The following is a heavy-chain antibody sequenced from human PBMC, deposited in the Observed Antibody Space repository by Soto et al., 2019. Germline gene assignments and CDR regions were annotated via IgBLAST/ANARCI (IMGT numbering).Heavy chain of an antibody. D-gene: IGHD2-2*01. Sequence: GGSLRLSCAASGFTFNNYAMGWVRQAPGKGLEWVSAITGSGSDTYYVDSVKGRFTISRDNSKNTLYLQMNSLRAEDTAVYYWAKLGSSSWSPHYYFDYWGQGTLVTVSS. CDR1: GFTFNNYA. V-gene: IGHV3-23*01. CDR3: AKLGSSSWSPHYYFDY. CDR2: ITGSGSDT. J-gene: IGHJ4*02.